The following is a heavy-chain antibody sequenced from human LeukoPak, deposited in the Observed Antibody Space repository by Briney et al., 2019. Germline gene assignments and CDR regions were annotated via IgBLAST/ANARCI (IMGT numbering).Heavy chain of an antibody. Sequence: GGSLRLSCAASGFTFSNAWMSWVRQAPGRGLEWVGRIKSKTDGGTTDYAAPVKGRFTISRDDSKNTLYLQMNSLKTEDTAVYYCTTGILMVRGVIGDYWGQGTLVTVSS. D-gene: IGHD3-10*01. CDR1: GFTFSNAW. J-gene: IGHJ4*02. CDR3: TTGILMVRGVIGDY. V-gene: IGHV3-15*01. CDR2: IKSKTDGGTT.